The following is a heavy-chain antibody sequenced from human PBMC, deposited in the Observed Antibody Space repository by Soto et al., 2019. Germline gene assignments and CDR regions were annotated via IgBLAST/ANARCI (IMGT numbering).Heavy chain of an antibody. CDR3: ARAPGVVAAVYYFDY. CDR2: ISAYNGNT. D-gene: IGHD2-15*01. V-gene: IGHV1-18*01. J-gene: IGHJ4*02. Sequence: QVQLVQSGAEVKKPGASVKVSCKASGYTFTSYGISWVRQAPGQGLEWMGWISAYNGNTNYAQKLQGRVTMTTDTPXXTADRELRSLRSDDTAVYYCARAPGVVAAVYYFDYWGQGTLVTVSS. CDR1: GYTFTSYG.